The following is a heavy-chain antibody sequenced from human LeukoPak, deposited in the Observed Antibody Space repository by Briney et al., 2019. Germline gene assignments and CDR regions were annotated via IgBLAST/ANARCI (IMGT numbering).Heavy chain of an antibody. CDR2: IGYEGVHK. J-gene: IGHJ4*02. CDR3: AKDLHGGYSSDY. D-gene: IGHD4-23*01. Sequence: GGSLRLSCAASGFTFNNFGMHWVRQAPRKGLEWVSFIGYEGVHKYYADSVKGRFTISKDNSKATLYLQMNSLRPEDTAVYYCAKDLHGGYSSDYWGQGTLVTVFS. CDR1: GFTFNNFG. V-gene: IGHV3-30*02.